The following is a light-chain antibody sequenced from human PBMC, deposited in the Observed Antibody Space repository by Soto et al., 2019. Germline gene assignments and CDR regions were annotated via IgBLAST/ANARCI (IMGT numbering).Light chain of an antibody. J-gene: IGKJ2*01. CDR2: AAS. CDR3: QQSYSTPYT. CDR1: QSISSY. Sequence: DIQMTQSPSSLSASVGDRVTITCRASQSISSYLNWYQQKPGKAPKLLIYAASSLQRGGQSRFCASGSGTDFTLTINSLQPEDFSTYYCQQSYSTPYTVGQGTKVDNK. V-gene: IGKV1-39*01.